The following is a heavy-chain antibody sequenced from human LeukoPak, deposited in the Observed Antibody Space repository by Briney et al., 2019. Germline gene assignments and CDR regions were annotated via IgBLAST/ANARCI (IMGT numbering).Heavy chain of an antibody. CDR3: ISGFCSSASCYA. CDR2: IRRKTDGGTA. J-gene: IGHJ4*02. CDR1: GFTFTNSW. Sequence: GGSLRLSFEASGFTFTNSWMSWVRQAPGKGLEWVGRIRRKTDGGTADYAAPVMGRFTISRDDSNNTLYLQMNSLKTEDTAVYYCISGFCSSASCYAWGRGTLVIVSS. D-gene: IGHD2-2*01. V-gene: IGHV3-15*01.